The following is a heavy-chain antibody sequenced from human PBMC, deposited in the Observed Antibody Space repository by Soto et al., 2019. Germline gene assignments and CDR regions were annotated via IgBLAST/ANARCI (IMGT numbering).Heavy chain of an antibody. CDR3: ARDRSLRLGELSAFDY. Sequence: SETLSLTCTVSGGSISSGGYYWSWIRQHPGKGLEWIGYIYYSGSTYYNPSLKSRVTISVDTSKNQFSLKLSSVTAADTAVYYCARDRSLRLGELSAFDYWGQGTLVTVSS. V-gene: IGHV4-31*03. J-gene: IGHJ4*02. CDR2: IYYSGST. D-gene: IGHD3-16*02. CDR1: GGSISSGGYY.